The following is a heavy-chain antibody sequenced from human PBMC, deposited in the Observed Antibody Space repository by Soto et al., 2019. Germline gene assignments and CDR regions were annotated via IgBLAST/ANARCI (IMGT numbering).Heavy chain of an antibody. Sequence: SETLSLTCAVYGGSFSGYYWSWIRQPPGKGLEWIGEINHSGSTNYNPSLKSRVTISVDTSKNQFSLKLSSVTAADTAVYYCARGYGSGSYYEPRWYYFDYWGQGTLVTVSS. D-gene: IGHD3-10*01. V-gene: IGHV4-34*01. CDR3: ARGYGSGSYYEPRWYYFDY. J-gene: IGHJ4*02. CDR2: INHSGST. CDR1: GGSFSGYY.